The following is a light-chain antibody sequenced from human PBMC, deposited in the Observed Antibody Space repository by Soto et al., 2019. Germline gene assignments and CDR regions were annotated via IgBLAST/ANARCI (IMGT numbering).Light chain of an antibody. CDR3: NSYAGSDNYVL. J-gene: IGLJ3*02. CDR2: DVT. Sequence: QSVPTQPPSASGSPGQSVTISCTGTSSDVGGYNYVSWYQQHPGKAPKLIIYDVTKRPSGVPDRFSGSKSGNTASLTVSGLQAEDEADYFCNSYAGSDNYVLFGGGTKLTVL. CDR1: SSDVGGYNY. V-gene: IGLV2-8*01.